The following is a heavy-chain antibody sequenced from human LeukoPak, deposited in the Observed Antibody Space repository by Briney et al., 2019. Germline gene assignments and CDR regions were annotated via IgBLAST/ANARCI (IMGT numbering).Heavy chain of an antibody. CDR3: ARGPPYPKGMDV. V-gene: IGHV4-59*01. J-gene: IGHJ6*02. D-gene: IGHD2-21*01. CDR2: IYYSGST. CDR1: GGSISSYY. Sequence: PSETLSLTCTVSGGSISSYYWSWIRQPPGKGLEWIGYIYYSGSTNYNPSLKSRVTISVDTSKNQFSLKLSSVTAADTAVYYCARGPPYPKGMDVWGQGTTVTVSS.